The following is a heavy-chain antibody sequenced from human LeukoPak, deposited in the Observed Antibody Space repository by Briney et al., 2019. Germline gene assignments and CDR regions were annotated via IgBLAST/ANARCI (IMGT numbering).Heavy chain of an antibody. Sequence: GGSLRLSCAASGFTFTTYWMHWVRQAPGKGLVWVSHINSDGSITSYADSVKGRFTISRDNAKNTLYLQMNSLRAEDTAVYYCARDGDYGDYAGNFDYWGQGTLVTVSS. CDR1: GFTFTTYW. CDR3: ARDGDYGDYAGNFDY. J-gene: IGHJ4*02. D-gene: IGHD4-17*01. V-gene: IGHV3-74*01. CDR2: INSDGSIT.